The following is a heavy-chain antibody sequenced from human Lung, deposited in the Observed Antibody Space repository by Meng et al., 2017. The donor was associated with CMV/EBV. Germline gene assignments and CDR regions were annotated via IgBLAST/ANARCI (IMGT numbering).Heavy chain of an antibody. D-gene: IGHD3-10*01. CDR2: IPHRGSS. V-gene: IGHV4-4*02. Sequence: HVQLREAGPALVKPSETLSLTCAVSGDSITNHNWWAWVRQPPGKGLEWIGEIPHRGSSAYNPSLKSRVSMSIDKSKNQFSLKLTSVTAADTAVYHCLRRSGGSVWGQGTLVTVSS. J-gene: IGHJ1*01. CDR3: LRRSGGSV. CDR1: GDSITNHNW.